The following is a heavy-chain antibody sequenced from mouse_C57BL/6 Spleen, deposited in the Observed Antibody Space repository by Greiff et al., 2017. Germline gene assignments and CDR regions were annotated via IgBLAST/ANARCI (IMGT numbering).Heavy chain of an antibody. D-gene: IGHD6-2*01. CDR1: GYTFTSYW. CDR2: IDPSDSYT. CDR3: ARSSLALYFDY. V-gene: IGHV1-59*01. J-gene: IGHJ2*01. Sequence: QVQLKQPGAELVRPGTSVKLSCKASGYTFTSYWMHWVKQRPGQGLEWIGVIDPSDSYTNYNQKFKGKATLTVDTSSSTAYMQLSSLTSEDSAVYYCARSSLALYFDYWGQGTTLTVSS.